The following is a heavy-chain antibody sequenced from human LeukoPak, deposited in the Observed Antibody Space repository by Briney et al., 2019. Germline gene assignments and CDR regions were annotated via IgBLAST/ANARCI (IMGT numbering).Heavy chain of an antibody. CDR3: ARQYYYDSSGYST. Sequence: GGSLRLSCAGSGFSFSTYGMTWVRQAPGKGLEWVSSVSSSGETTYYADSVKGRFTISRDNAKNSLYLQMNSLRAEDTAVYYCARQYYYDSSGYSTWGQGTLVTVSS. D-gene: IGHD3-22*01. V-gene: IGHV3-48*01. J-gene: IGHJ5*02. CDR1: GFSFSTYG. CDR2: VSSSGETT.